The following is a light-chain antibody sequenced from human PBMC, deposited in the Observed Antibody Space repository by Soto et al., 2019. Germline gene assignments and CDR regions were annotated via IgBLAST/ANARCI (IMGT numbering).Light chain of an antibody. CDR2: QDT. Sequence: SSELTQPPSVSVSPGQTASITCSGDKLGDKYASWYQQKPGQSPVLVIYQDTKRPSAIPERFSGSNSGNTATLTISGTQAMDEADYYCQTWDSSVVFGGGTKLTVL. CDR1: KLGDKY. V-gene: IGLV3-1*01. J-gene: IGLJ2*01. CDR3: QTWDSSVV.